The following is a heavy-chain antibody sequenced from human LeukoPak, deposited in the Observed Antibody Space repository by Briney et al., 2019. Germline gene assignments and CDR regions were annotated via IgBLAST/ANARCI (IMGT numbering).Heavy chain of an antibody. Sequence: SSETLSLTCTVAGASISSWYWSWIRQPPGKGLEWIGNIHGSGNTNYNPSLKSRVSMSLDTSKNQVSLNLTSVTAADTATYFCARETMLAGFASGLGFNYWGQGILVIVSS. CDR2: IHGSGNT. V-gene: IGHV4-59*12. J-gene: IGHJ4*02. CDR3: ARETMLAGFASGLGFNY. D-gene: IGHD6-19*01. CDR1: GASISSWY.